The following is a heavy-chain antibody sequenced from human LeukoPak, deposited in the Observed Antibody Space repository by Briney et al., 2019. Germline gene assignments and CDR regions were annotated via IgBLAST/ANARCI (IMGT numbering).Heavy chain of an antibody. V-gene: IGHV1-69*04. Sequence: GSSVKVSCKASGGTFSSYAISWVRQAPGQGLEWMGRIIPILGIANYAQKFQGGVTITADKSTSTAYMELSSLRSEDTAVYYCARSRYDSSGSTFDYWGQGTLVTVSS. D-gene: IGHD3-22*01. CDR2: IIPILGIA. CDR1: GGTFSSYA. CDR3: ARSRYDSSGSTFDY. J-gene: IGHJ4*02.